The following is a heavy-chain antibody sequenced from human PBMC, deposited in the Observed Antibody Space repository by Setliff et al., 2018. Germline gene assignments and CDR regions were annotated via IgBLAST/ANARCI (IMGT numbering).Heavy chain of an antibody. CDR1: GYSITSGYN. CDR3: ATLTGDRGIDY. V-gene: IGHV4-38-2*01. CDR2: VYYRGST. J-gene: IGHJ4*02. Sequence: PSETLSLTCAVSGYSITSGYNWVWIRQPPGRGLEWIASVYYRGSTSYNTSLKSRVSISADTSHNQFSLKLTSVTAADTALYYCATLTGDRGIDYWGQGTLVTVSS. D-gene: IGHD7-27*01.